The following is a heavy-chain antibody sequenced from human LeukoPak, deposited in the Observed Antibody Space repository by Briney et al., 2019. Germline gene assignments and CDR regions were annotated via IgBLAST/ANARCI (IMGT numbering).Heavy chain of an antibody. CDR3: ARLSGYYDEDY. D-gene: IGHD3-22*01. V-gene: IGHV4-59*08. CDR2: IYYRGST. J-gene: IGHJ4*02. Sequence: PSETLSLTCTVSGGSISSDSWSWIRQPPGKGLEWIGYIYYRGSTNYNPSLKSRVTISVDTSKNQFSLELSSVTAADTAVYYCARLSGYYDEDYWGQGTLVTVSS. CDR1: GGSISSDS.